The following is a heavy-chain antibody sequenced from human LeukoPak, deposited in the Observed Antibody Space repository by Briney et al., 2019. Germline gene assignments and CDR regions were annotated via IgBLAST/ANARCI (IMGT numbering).Heavy chain of an antibody. D-gene: IGHD3-10*01. Sequence: SEXXXLTXTVSGGSISSRSYYWGWIRQPXXXXXEWIGSIYYSGSTYYNPSLKSRVTISVDTSKNQFSLRLSSVTAADTAVYYCARDMGPDAFDIWGQGTMVTVSS. CDR3: ARDMGPDAFDI. J-gene: IGHJ3*02. CDR2: IYYSGST. V-gene: IGHV4-39*07. CDR1: GGSISSRSYY.